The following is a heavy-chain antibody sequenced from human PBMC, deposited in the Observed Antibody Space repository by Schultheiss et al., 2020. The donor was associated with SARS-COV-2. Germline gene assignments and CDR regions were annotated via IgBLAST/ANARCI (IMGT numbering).Heavy chain of an antibody. CDR1: GGSISSYY. J-gene: IGHJ6*02. Sequence: SETLSLTCTVSGGSISSYYWSWIRQPPGKGLEWIGEINHSGSTNYNPSLKSRVTISVDTSKNQFSLKLSSVTAADTAVYYCARSVGPFGMDVWGQGTTVTVSS. CDR2: INHSGST. V-gene: IGHV4-34*01. CDR3: ARSVGPFGMDV.